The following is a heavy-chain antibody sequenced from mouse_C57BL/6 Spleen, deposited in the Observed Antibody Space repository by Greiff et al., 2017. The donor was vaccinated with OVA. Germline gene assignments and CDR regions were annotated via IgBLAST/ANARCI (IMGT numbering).Heavy chain of an antibody. CDR3: ARERGTYSNYLDY. D-gene: IGHD2-5*01. CDR2: IYPGDGDT. J-gene: IGHJ2*01. CDR1: GYAFSSSW. V-gene: IGHV1-82*01. Sequence: VKLQESGPELVKPGASVKISCKASGYAFSSSWMNWVKQRPGKGLEWIGRIYPGDGDTNYNGKFKGKATLTADKSSSTAYMQLSSLTSEDSAVYFCARERGTYSNYLDYWGQGTTLTVSS.